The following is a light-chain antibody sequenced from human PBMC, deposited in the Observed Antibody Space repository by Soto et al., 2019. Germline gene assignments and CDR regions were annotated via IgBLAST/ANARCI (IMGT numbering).Light chain of an antibody. CDR1: QGISSY. V-gene: IGKV1-8*01. J-gene: IGKJ4*01. Sequence: AIRMTHSPSSLSASTGDRATITCRASQGISSYLAWYQQKPGKAPKLLIYAASTLQSGFPSRFSGSGSGTDFTLTISCLQSEDFATYYCQQYYSYLLTFGGGTKVDIK. CDR2: AAS. CDR3: QQYYSYLLT.